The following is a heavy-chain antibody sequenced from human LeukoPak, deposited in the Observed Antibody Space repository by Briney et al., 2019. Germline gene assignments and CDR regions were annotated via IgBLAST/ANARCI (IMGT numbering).Heavy chain of an antibody. V-gene: IGHV4-61*05. CDR2: IYYSGST. CDR1: SASITSSPYF. Sequence: SETLSLTCTVSSASITSSPYFWGWIRQSPGKGLEWIGYIYYSGSTNYNPSLKSRVTISVDTSKNQFSLKLSSVTAADTAVYYCARVYYSNSYDYWYFDLWGRGTLVTVSS. D-gene: IGHD6-13*01. CDR3: ARVYYSNSYDYWYFDL. J-gene: IGHJ2*01.